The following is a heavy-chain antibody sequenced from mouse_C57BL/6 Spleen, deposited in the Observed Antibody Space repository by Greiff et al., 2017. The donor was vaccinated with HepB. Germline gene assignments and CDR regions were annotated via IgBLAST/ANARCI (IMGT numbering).Heavy chain of an antibody. Sequence: EVQLQQSGPELVKPGASVKMSCKASGYTFTDYNMHWVKQSHGKSLEWIGYINPNNGGTSYNQKFKGKATLTVNKSSSTAYMELRSLTSEDSAVYYFARMAYDDYDEDYFDYWGQGTTLTVSS. V-gene: IGHV1-22*01. J-gene: IGHJ2*01. CDR3: ARMAYDDYDEDYFDY. CDR1: GYTFTDYN. D-gene: IGHD2-4*01. CDR2: INPNNGGT.